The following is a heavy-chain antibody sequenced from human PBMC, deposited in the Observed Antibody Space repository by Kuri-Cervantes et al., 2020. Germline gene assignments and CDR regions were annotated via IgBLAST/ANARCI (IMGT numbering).Heavy chain of an antibody. Sequence: ESLKISCAVYGGSFSGYYWSWIRQPPGKGLEWIGEINHSGSTNYNPSLKSRVTISVDTSKNQFSLKLSSVTAADTAVYYCARVRWELLMGHYYYGMDVWGQGTTVTVSS. CDR1: GGSFSGYY. D-gene: IGHD1-26*01. J-gene: IGHJ6*02. V-gene: IGHV4-34*01. CDR3: ARVRWELLMGHYYYGMDV. CDR2: INHSGST.